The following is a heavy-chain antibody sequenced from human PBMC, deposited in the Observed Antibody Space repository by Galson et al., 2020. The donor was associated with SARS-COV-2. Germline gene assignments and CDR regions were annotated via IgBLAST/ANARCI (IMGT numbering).Heavy chain of an antibody. J-gene: IGHJ2*01. V-gene: IGHV3-48*01. CDR2: ISSSSSTI. D-gene: IGHD2-8*01. CDR1: GFTFSSYS. CDR3: ARGLTIVLMVSACYFDF. Sequence: GGSLRLSCAASGFTFSSYSMNWVRQASGKGLEWVSYISSSSSTIYYADSVKGRFTISRDNAKNSLYLQMNSLRAEDTAVYYCARGLTIVLMVSACYFDFWGRGTLVTVSS.